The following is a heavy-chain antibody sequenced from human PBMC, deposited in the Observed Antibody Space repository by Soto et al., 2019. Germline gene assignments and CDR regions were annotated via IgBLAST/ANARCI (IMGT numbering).Heavy chain of an antibody. Sequence: GGSLRLSCAASGFTFDDYAMSWVRQAPGKGLEWVAGINWNGRSTTYADSLKGRFTISRDNAKNSLHLQINSLRAEDTALYFCARCSSTSCYIIDSFDYWGQGTLVTVSS. CDR3: ARCSSTSCYIIDSFDY. D-gene: IGHD2-2*02. V-gene: IGHV3-20*04. CDR1: GFTFDDYA. CDR2: INWNGRST. J-gene: IGHJ4*02.